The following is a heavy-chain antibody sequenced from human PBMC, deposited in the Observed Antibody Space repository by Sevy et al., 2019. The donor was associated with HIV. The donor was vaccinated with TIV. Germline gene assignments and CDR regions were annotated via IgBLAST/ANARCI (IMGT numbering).Heavy chain of an antibody. CDR1: GFTFGSYG. J-gene: IGHJ4*02. CDR2: ISFDRSEK. D-gene: IGHD6-6*01. CDR3: ARVFSSYSFDY. Sequence: GGSLRLSCATSGFTFGSYGMHWVRQAPGKGLEWVAYISFDRSEKNYGDSVKDRFTISRDNSKNTVYLQMNSLRAEDTAIYYCARVFSSYSFDYWCQGTLVTVSS. V-gene: IGHV3-30*12.